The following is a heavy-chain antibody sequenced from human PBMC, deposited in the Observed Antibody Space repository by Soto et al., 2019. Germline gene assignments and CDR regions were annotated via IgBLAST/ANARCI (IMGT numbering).Heavy chain of an antibody. D-gene: IGHD3-10*01. CDR1: GFSFSDYA. J-gene: IGHJ6*02. V-gene: IGHV3-23*01. CDR3: AAPRDEYGSGVSWFTYGMDI. Sequence: GGSLRLSCFASGFSFSDYAITWVRHVPGRGLEWVASLDGAGGSTYYADSVRGRFTISRDNSQNTLFLQMKRLTVDDTAIYYCAAPRDEYGSGVSWFTYGMDIWGQGTTVTVSS. CDR2: LDGAGGST.